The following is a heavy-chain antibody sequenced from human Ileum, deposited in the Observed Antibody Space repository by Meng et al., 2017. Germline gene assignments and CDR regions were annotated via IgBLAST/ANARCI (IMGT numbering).Heavy chain of an antibody. D-gene: IGHD3-10*01. V-gene: IGHV3-23*04. Sequence: EGHLGESGGGLVQPGGSLRLSCAASGFSIGNWGMSWVRQVPGKGLEWVSGISGRGGAADYADSVTGRFTMSRDNSKNTVDLQMDSLRVEDTAFYYCARDRGVRDLDHWGQGTLVTVSS. CDR2: ISGRGGAA. CDR1: GFSIGNWG. CDR3: ARDRGVRDLDH. J-gene: IGHJ4*02.